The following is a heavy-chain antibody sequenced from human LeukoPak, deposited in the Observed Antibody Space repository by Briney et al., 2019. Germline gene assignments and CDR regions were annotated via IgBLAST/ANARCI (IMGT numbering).Heavy chain of an antibody. CDR1: GGSITNNNW. CDR2: IFHSGTT. J-gene: IGHJ4*02. D-gene: IGHD3-9*01. CDR3: ARSKDILTGYCFDY. V-gene: IGHV4-4*02. Sequence: SETLSLTCTVSGGSITNNNWWAWVRQPPGKGLEWIGEIFHSGTTNYNPSLKSRVTISVDTSKNQFSLKLSSVTAADTAVYYCARSKDILTGYCFDYWGQGTLVTVSS.